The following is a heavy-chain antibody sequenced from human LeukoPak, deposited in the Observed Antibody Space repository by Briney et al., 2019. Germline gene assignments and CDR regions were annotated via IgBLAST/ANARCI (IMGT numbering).Heavy chain of an antibody. Sequence: PGGSLRLSCAASGFAFSSYAMSWVRQAPGKGLEWVSAISGSGSTTYYTDSVKGRFTISRDNSKNTLYLQMNTLRAEDTAVYYCAKAAVPGSKYYFDYWGQGTLVTVFS. CDR2: ISGSGSTT. CDR3: AKAAVPGSKYYFDY. D-gene: IGHD3-10*01. V-gene: IGHV3-23*01. CDR1: GFAFSSYA. J-gene: IGHJ4*02.